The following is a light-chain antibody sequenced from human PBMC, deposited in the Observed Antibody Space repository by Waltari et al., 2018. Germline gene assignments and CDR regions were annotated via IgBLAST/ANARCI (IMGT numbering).Light chain of an antibody. V-gene: IGLV1-47*01. Sequence: QSLLTQPPSASGTPGQRVTISCSGSSSHIGSYYVSWYQQLPGTAPQLLISDNNQRPVGVPDRFSGSKSGTSASLAISGLRSEDEADYYCATWDDRLSGRVFGGGTKLTVL. J-gene: IGLJ3*02. CDR3: ATWDDRLSGRV. CDR2: DNN. CDR1: SSHIGSYY.